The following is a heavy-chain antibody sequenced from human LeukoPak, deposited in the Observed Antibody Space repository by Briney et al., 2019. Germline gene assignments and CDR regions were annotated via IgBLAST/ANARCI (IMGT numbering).Heavy chain of an antibody. CDR3: ARVTRGYYGSGSYYGAFDI. CDR1: GYSISSGYY. Sequence: PSETLSLTCTVSGYSISSGYYWGWIRQPPGKGLEWIGSIYHSGSTYYNPSLKSRVTISVDTSKNQFSLKLSSVTAADTAVYYCARVTRGYYGSGSYYGAFDIWGQGTMVTVSS. J-gene: IGHJ3*02. CDR2: IYHSGST. V-gene: IGHV4-38-2*02. D-gene: IGHD3-10*01.